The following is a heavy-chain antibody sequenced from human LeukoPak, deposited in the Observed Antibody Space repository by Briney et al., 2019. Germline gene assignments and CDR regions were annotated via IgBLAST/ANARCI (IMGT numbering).Heavy chain of an antibody. CDR3: ARDPPYYYDSSSYYPFDY. J-gene: IGHJ4*02. CDR2: INPSVSST. CDR1: GYSFTSYY. D-gene: IGHD3-22*01. Sequence: ASVKVSCKTSGYSFTSYYIHWVRQAPGHGLEWMGVINPSVSSTSYAQKFQGRVTMTRDMSTSTVYMELSSLRSEDTTVYYCARDPPYYYDSSSYYPFDYWGQGTLVTVSS. V-gene: IGHV1-46*01.